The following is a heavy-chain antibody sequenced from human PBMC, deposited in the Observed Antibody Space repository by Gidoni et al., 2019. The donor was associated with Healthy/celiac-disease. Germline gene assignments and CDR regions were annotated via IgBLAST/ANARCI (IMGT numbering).Heavy chain of an antibody. Sequence: QVQLQQWGAGLLKPSETLSLTCAVYVGSFSGYYWCWIRQPPGKGLEWIGEINHSGSTNYNPSLKSRVTISVDTSKNQFSLKLSSVTAADTAVYYCARPLRFLEWLPFGTYDAFDIWGQGTMVTVSS. CDR1: VGSFSGYY. V-gene: IGHV4-34*01. CDR2: INHSGST. D-gene: IGHD3-3*01. J-gene: IGHJ3*02. CDR3: ARPLRFLEWLPFGTYDAFDI.